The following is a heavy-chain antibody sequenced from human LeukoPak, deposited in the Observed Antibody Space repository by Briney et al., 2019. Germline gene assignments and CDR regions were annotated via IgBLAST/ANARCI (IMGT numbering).Heavy chain of an antibody. D-gene: IGHD2-15*01. J-gene: IGHJ4*02. CDR1: GFTVSSNY. Sequence: GGSLRLSCAASGFTVSSNYMSWVRQAPGQGLEWVSVIYSGGSTYYADSVKGRFTISRDNSKNTLYLQMSSLRAEDTAVYYCARDPVYCSGGSCYSRGFDYWGQGTLVTVSS. CDR3: ARDPVYCSGGSCYSRGFDY. V-gene: IGHV3-53*01. CDR2: IYSGGST.